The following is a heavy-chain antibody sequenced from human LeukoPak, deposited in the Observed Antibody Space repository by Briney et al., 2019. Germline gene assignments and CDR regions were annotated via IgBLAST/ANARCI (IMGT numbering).Heavy chain of an antibody. CDR1: GGSISSYS. V-gene: IGHV4-59*08. CDR3: ARHVSERVGYYPRDDAFDI. D-gene: IGHD3-22*01. Sequence: SETLSLTCTVSGGSISSYSWSWIRQPPGKGLEWIGYIYYSGSTNYNPSLKSRVTISVDTSKNQFSLKLSSVTATDTAVYYCARHVSERVGYYPRDDAFDIWGQGTMVTVSS. J-gene: IGHJ3*02. CDR2: IYYSGST.